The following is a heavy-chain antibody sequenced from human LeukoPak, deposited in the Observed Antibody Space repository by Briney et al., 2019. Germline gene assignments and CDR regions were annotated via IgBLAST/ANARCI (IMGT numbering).Heavy chain of an antibody. CDR1: GFGFKSHG. Sequence: GGTLRLSCTASGFGFKSHGVNWVRQAPGKGLEGVSGISPRGDITYYKDSVRGLLTISRYNFKNTVSLQLKRLSAEDTCMYYCAKDDDWGRFNHWGQGTVVSVSS. V-gene: IGHV3-23*01. D-gene: IGHD3-16*01. J-gene: IGHJ1*01. CDR3: AKDDDWGRFNH. CDR2: ISPRGDIT.